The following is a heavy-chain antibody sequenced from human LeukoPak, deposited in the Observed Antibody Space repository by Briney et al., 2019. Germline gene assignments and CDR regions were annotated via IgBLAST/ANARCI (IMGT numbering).Heavy chain of an antibody. CDR1: GFTFSSYG. CDR3: AKVGAVAGTDYYYYGMDV. CDR2: ISYDGSNK. Sequence: PGGSLRLSCAASGFTFSSYGMHWVRQAPGKGLEWVAVISYDGSNKYYADPVKGRFTISRDNSKNTLYLQMNSLRAEDTAVYYCAKVGAVAGTDYYYYGMDVWGKGTTVTVSS. J-gene: IGHJ6*04. D-gene: IGHD6-19*01. V-gene: IGHV3-30*18.